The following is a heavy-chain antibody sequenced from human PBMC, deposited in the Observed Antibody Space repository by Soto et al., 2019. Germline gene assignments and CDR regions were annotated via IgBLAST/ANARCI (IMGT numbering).Heavy chain of an antibody. J-gene: IGHJ6*02. V-gene: IGHV4-39*01. CDR1: GGSISSSSYY. Sequence: SETLSLTCTVSGGSISSSSYYWGWISQPPGKGLEWIGRIYYSGSTYYNPSLKSRVTISVDTSKNQFSLKLSSVTAADKAVYYCAPMGYSSSWDYYYYYGMDVWGQGTTVT. D-gene: IGHD6-13*01. CDR3: APMGYSSSWDYYYYYGMDV. CDR2: IYYSGST.